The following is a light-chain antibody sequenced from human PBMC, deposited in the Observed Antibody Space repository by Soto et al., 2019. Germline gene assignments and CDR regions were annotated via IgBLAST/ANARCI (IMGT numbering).Light chain of an antibody. CDR1: QSISSY. CDR3: QQSDTPPWT. V-gene: IGKV1-39*01. Sequence: DIQMTQSPSSLSASVGDRVTITCRASQSISSYLNWYQHKPGKAPKLLIYATSTLQSGLPSRFSGGGSGTDFTLAISSLQPEDFATYFCQQSDTPPWTFGQGTKVEIK. J-gene: IGKJ1*01. CDR2: ATS.